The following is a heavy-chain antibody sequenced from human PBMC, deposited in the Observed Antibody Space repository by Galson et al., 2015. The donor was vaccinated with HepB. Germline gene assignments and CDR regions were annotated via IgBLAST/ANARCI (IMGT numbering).Heavy chain of an antibody. J-gene: IGHJ2*01. D-gene: IGHD6-19*01. CDR1: EFGFSTYG. CDR3: ARVGSSGALGL. V-gene: IGHV3-21*01. Sequence: SLRLSCAASEFGFSTYGMSWVRQAPGKGLEWVSFISGSTTYIYYADSVKGRFTISRDNAKNSLYLQMDSLRGEDTAVYFCARVGSSGALGLWGRGTLVTVSS. CDR2: ISGSTTYI.